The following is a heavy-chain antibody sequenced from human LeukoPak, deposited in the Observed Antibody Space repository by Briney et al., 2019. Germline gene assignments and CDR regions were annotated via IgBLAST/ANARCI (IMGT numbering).Heavy chain of an antibody. D-gene: IGHD4-11*01. J-gene: IGHJ4*02. CDR3: ARAFTDDFDY. V-gene: IGHV4-34*01. Sequence: SETLSLTCAVYGGSFSGYYWSWIRQPPGKGLEWIGEINHSGSTNYNPSLKSRVTISVDTSKNQFSLKLSSVTAADPAVYYCARAFTDDFDYWGKGTLVTVSS. CDR2: INHSGST. CDR1: GGSFSGYY.